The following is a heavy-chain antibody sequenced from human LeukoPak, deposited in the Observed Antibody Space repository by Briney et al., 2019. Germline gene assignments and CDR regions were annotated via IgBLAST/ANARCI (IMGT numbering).Heavy chain of an antibody. D-gene: IGHD2-2*01. Sequence: ASVKVSCKASGHTFTSYYMHWVRQAPGQGLEWMGIINPSGSNTSYAQKFQGRVTMTRDTSTSTVYMELSSLRSEDTAVYYCARSGSSTSCPRDYWGQGTLVTVAS. CDR2: INPSGSNT. CDR3: ARSGSSTSCPRDY. V-gene: IGHV1-46*01. CDR1: GHTFTSYY. J-gene: IGHJ4*02.